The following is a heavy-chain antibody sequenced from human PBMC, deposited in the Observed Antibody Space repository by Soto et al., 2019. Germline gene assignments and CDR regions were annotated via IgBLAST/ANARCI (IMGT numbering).Heavy chain of an antibody. CDR3: ARGRLDWLLLGYGVDV. CDR2: IKQSGIT. Sequence: SETLSLTCAVGGGCFTDHYGTWMGQSPGKGLEWRGGIKQSGITYYNTSLKSRVTISADTSQNQFSLKLRCVTAADTATYYCARGRLDWLLLGYGVDVWGQGATVT. CDR1: GGCFTDHY. J-gene: IGHJ6*02. V-gene: IGHV4-34*01. D-gene: IGHD3-3*01.